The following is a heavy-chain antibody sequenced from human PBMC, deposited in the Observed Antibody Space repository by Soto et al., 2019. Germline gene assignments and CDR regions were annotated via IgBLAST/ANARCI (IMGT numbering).Heavy chain of an antibody. V-gene: IGHV1-8*01. Sequence: QVHLVQSGAEVRKPGASVKVSCKASGYTFTSYDINWVRQATGQGLEWMGWMNPNSGNTAYAQKFQGRVTMTRNTSISTAHMELSRLRSEGPAGYYCSRERARGVGPWGQGTLVTRSS. D-gene: IGHD3-10*01. J-gene: IGHJ5*02. CDR2: MNPNSGNT. CDR1: GYTFTSYD. CDR3: SRERARGVGP.